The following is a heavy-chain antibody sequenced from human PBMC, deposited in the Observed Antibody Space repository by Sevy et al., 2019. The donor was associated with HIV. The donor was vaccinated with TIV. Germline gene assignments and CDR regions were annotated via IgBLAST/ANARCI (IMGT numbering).Heavy chain of an antibody. V-gene: IGHV3-30-3*01. D-gene: IGHD6-6*01. CDR2: ISYDGSNK. CDR3: AREEGSIAARTFDY. J-gene: IGHJ4*02. CDR1: GFTFSSYA. Sequence: GGSLRLSCAASGFTFSSYAMHWVRQAPGKGLEWVAVISYDGSNKYYADSVKGRFTISRDNSKNTLYLKMNSLRAEDTAVYYCAREEGSIAARTFDYWGQGTLVTVSS.